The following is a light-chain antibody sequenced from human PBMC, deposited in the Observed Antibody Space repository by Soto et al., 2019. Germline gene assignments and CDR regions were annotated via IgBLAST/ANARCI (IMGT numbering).Light chain of an antibody. V-gene: IGKV1-33*01. CDR3: QQYGNLAFT. CDR2: DAS. J-gene: IGKJ5*01. CDR1: HDISNY. Sequence: DIQMTQSPPSLSASVGDRVTITCQASHDISNYLGWYQQKPGKPPNLLIYDASNLRTGVPSRFSGSGSGTDFIIIISRLQPEDIATYYCQQYGNLAFTFGQGTRLEIK.